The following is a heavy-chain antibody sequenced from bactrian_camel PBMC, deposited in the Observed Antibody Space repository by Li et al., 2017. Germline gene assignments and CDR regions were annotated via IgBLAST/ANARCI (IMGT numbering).Heavy chain of an antibody. CDR1: GYRHC. CDR2: IGTGAFDT. Sequence: HVQLVESGGGSVQAGGSLRLSCSVSGYRHCVAWFRQVPDKAREGIATIGTGAFDTYYADSVKGRFTVSRDDAKNTVLLRMNSLKPEDTDTYYCAVQFGIQPCSLQVHRFAYWGRGTQVTVS. V-gene: IGHV3S1*01. CDR3: AVQFGIQPCSLQVHRFAY. J-gene: IGHJ6*01.